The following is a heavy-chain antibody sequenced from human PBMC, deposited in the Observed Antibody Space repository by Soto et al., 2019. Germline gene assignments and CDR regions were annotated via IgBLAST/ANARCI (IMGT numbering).Heavy chain of an antibody. CDR3: ARRARPDFYYTDV. CDR2: ISSNGVGT. CDR1: GFTLSGYA. Sequence: EVQLAESGGGLAQPGGSLRLSCAASGFTLSGYAMDWVRQAPGKGLEYVSGISSNGVGTYYANSVQGRFTISRDNSKNTVYLQMGSLRTEDMAVYYCARRARPDFYYTDVWGKGTTVTVSS. J-gene: IGHJ6*03. V-gene: IGHV3-64*01. D-gene: IGHD6-6*01.